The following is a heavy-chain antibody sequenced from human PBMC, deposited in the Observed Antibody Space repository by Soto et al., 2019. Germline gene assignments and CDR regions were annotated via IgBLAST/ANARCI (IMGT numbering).Heavy chain of an antibody. CDR3: ARESGYHFDY. J-gene: IGHJ4*02. V-gene: IGHV4-59*01. CDR2: LYYSGST. CDR1: GASISSSY. Sequence: SETLSLTCTVSGASISSSYWSWIRQPPGKGLEWIGYLYYSGSTSYNPSLKSRVTTSVDTSRNQFSLKLTSVTAADTAVYYCARESGYHFDYWGQGTLVTVSS. D-gene: IGHD6-25*01.